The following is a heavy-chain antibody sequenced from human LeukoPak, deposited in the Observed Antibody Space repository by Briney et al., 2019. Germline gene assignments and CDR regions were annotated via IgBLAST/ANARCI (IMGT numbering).Heavy chain of an antibody. CDR2: FCGSGGRDST. J-gene: IGHJ4*02. D-gene: IGHD6-13*01. CDR1: GFTFSRIA. V-gene: IGHV3-23*01. Sequence: PGGSLTLSCAASGFTFSRIAMSWVRQAPGKGLGWVSGFCGSGGRDSTYYADSVKGRFTISRDKSKNTVDLEMNSLRAEDTAVYYCAKGYSEYTSSWFDYWGQGTLVTVSS. CDR3: AKGYSEYTSSWFDY.